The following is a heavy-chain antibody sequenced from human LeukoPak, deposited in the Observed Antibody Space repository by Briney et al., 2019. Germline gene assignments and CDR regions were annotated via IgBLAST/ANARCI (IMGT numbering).Heavy chain of an antibody. D-gene: IGHD3-22*01. CDR1: GGTFSSYA. CDR2: IIPIFGTA. Sequence: SVKVSCKASGGTFSSYAISWVRQAPGQGLEWMGGIIPIFGTANYAQKFQGRVTITADESTSTAYMELSSLRSEDTAVYYCARGATHYYDSSGYYSTGSAFDIWGQGTMVTVSS. V-gene: IGHV1-69*13. CDR3: ARGATHYYDSSGYYSTGSAFDI. J-gene: IGHJ3*02.